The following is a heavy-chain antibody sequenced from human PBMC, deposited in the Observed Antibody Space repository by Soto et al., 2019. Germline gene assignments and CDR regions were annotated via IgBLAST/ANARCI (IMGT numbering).Heavy chain of an antibody. D-gene: IGHD6-13*01. CDR3: ARSGYSSSWYGGY. Sequence: QVQLQESGPGLVKPSQTLSLTCTVSGGSISSGGYYWSWIRQHPGKGLEWIGYIYYSGSTYCNPSLKSRVTKSVDSAKTQFSLKLSSVTAADTAVYYCARSGYSSSWYGGYWGQGTLVTVSS. V-gene: IGHV4-31*03. CDR2: IYYSGST. CDR1: GGSISSGGYY. J-gene: IGHJ4*02.